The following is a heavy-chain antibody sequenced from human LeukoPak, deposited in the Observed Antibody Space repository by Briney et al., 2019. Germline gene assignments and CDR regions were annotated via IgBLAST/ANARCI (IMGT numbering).Heavy chain of an antibody. CDR3: ARGHIWSGYYTAGY. D-gene: IGHD3-3*01. J-gene: IGHJ4*02. V-gene: IGHV4-34*01. CDR1: GFTLSSYW. Sequence: PGGSLRLSCAASGFTLSSYWMTWIRQPPGKGLEWIGEINHSESTNYNPSLKSRVTISVDTSKNQFSLKLSSVTAADTAVYYCARGHIWSGYYTAGYWGQGTLVTVSS. CDR2: INHSEST.